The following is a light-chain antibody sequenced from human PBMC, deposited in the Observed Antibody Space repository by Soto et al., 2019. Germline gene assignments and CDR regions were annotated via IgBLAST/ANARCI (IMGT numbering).Light chain of an antibody. CDR2: EVS. CDR1: SSDVGSYNY. J-gene: IGLJ1*01. Sequence: LTQPASVSGSPGHSITISCTGTSSDVGSYNYVSWYQQHPGKAPKLMIYEVSDRPSGISSRFSGSKSGNTASLTISGLQTEDEADYYCSSYTSSSTLFGTGTKVTVL. CDR3: SSYTSSSTL. V-gene: IGLV2-14*01.